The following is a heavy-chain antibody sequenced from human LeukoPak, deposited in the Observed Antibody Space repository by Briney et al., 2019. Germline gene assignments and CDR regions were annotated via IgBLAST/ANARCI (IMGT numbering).Heavy chain of an antibody. CDR2: ISAYNGNT. CDR1: GYTFTSYA. V-gene: IGHV1-18*01. CDR3: ARGDWYCSGTSCYYFRDGMDV. J-gene: IGHJ6*02. D-gene: IGHD2-2*01. Sequence: ASVKVSCKASGYTFTSYAISWVRQAPGQGLEWMGWISAYNGNTDYAQNLQGRVTMTTDTSTSTAYMELRSLRSDDTAMYYCARGDWYCSGTSCYYFRDGMDVWGQGTTVTVSS.